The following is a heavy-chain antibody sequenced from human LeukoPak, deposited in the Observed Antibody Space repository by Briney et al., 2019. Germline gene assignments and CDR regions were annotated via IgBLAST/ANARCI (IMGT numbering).Heavy chain of an antibody. CDR1: GFTFSSSA. V-gene: IGHV3-23*01. Sequence: QPGGSLRLSCAASGFTFSSSAMSWVRQVPGKGLEWVSGISASGGSTSYADSVKGRFTISRDNSKNTLYLQMNSLRAEDTAVYYCARMVGPNPYFDYWGQGTLVTVSS. CDR3: ARMVGPNPYFDY. J-gene: IGHJ4*02. CDR2: ISASGGST. D-gene: IGHD2-15*01.